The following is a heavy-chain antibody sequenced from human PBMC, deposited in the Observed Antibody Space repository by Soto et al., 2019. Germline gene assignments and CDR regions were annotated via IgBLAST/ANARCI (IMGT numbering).Heavy chain of an antibody. V-gene: IGHV3-23*01. CDR3: ARRGPGTYSDY. Sequence: PGGSLRLSCAASGFTFSSYAMSWVRQAPGKGLEWVSAISGGGSSTYYADSVKGRFTISRDNSRNTLYLQMNSLRAEDTAVYYCARRGPGTYSDYWGQGTLVTVSS. D-gene: IGHD6-13*01. CDR2: ISGGGSST. J-gene: IGHJ4*02. CDR1: GFTFSSYA.